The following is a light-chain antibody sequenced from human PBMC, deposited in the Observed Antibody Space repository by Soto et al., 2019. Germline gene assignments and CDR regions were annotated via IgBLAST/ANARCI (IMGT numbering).Light chain of an antibody. Sequence: QSALTQPASVSGSPGQSITIPCTGTSSDVGGYNFVSWYQQHTGKAPKLMIYEVSNRPSGVSFRFSGSKSGSTASLTISGLQAEDEADYYCSSYTRTNTLVFGGGTQLTVL. CDR1: SSDVGGYNF. CDR2: EVS. V-gene: IGLV2-14*01. J-gene: IGLJ7*01. CDR3: SSYTRTNTLV.